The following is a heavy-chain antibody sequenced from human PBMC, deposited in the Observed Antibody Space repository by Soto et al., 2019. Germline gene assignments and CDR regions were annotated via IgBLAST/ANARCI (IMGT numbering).Heavy chain of an antibody. D-gene: IGHD5-12*01. CDR1: GFTFSDYW. J-gene: IGHJ4*02. V-gene: IGHV3-7*01. CDR3: ARAYGGYADY. CDR2: IKQDGNEK. Sequence: GGSLRLSCAVSGFTFSDYWMSWVRQAPGKGLEWVANIKQDGNEKYYVDSVKGRFTISRDNAKNSLYLQMNSLRAEDTAVYYCARAYGGYADYWGQGALVTVSS.